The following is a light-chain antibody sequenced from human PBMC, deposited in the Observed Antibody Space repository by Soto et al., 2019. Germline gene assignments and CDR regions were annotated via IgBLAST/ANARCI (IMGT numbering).Light chain of an antibody. J-gene: IGKJ1*01. CDR3: QQYNNWPWT. V-gene: IGKV3-15*01. CDR1: QSVSSN. CDR2: DAS. Sequence: EIVMTQTPATLSVSPGERATLSCRASQSVSSNFAWYQQKPGQAPRLLIYDASTRATGIPARFSGSGSGTEFTLTISSLQSEDFAVYYCQQYNNWPWTFGQGTKVEV.